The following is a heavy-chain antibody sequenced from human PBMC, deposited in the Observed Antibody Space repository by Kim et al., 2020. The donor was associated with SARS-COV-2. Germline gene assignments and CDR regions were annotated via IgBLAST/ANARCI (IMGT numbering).Heavy chain of an antibody. CDR3: ASPLVVVAALPYAFDI. J-gene: IGHJ3*02. CDR2: IYYSGST. CDR1: GGSISSSSYY. D-gene: IGHD2-15*01. V-gene: IGHV4-39*01. Sequence: SETLSLTCTVSGGSISSSSYYWGWIRQPPGKGLEWIGSIYYSGSTYYNPSLKSRVTISVDTSKNQFSLKLSSVTAADTAVYYCASPLVVVAALPYAFDIWGQGTMVTVSS.